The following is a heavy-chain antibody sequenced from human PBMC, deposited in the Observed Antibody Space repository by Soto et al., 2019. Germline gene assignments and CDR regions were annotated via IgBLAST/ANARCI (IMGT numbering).Heavy chain of an antibody. CDR1: GFTFSSYA. Sequence: QVQLVESGGGVVQPGRSLRLSCAASGFTFSSYAMHWVRQAPGKGLEWVEVISYDGSNKYYADSVKGRFTISRDNSKNTLYLQMISLRAEDTAVYYCARDPGRWLQELFDYWGLGTLVTVSS. CDR2: ISYDGSNK. V-gene: IGHV3-30-3*01. D-gene: IGHD5-12*01. J-gene: IGHJ4*02. CDR3: ARDPGRWLQELFDY.